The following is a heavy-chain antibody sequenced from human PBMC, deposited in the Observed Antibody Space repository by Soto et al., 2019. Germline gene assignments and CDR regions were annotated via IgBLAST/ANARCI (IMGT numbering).Heavy chain of an antibody. CDR1: GGSFSGDY. CDR2: INHSGST. J-gene: IGHJ6*02. CDR3: ARGPFMIGGYYYGMDV. Sequence: SETLSLTCAVYGGSFSGDYWSWIRQPPGKGLEWIGEINHSGSTNYNPSLKSRVTISVDTSKNQFSLKLSSVTAADTAVYYCARGPFMIGGYYYGMDVWGQGTTVTAP. V-gene: IGHV4-34*01. D-gene: IGHD3-16*01.